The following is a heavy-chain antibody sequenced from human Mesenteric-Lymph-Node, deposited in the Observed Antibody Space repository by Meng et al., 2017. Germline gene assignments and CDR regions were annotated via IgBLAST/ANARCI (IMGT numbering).Heavy chain of an antibody. J-gene: IGHJ4*02. CDR2: IWYDERSE. D-gene: IGHD6-13*01. Sequence: GGSLRLSCAASGFTFTTYGMNWLRQAPGKGLEWVAMIWYDERSESYAASVKGRFTISRDNAKNSAYLQMNSLRADDTAVYYCTREDIPADGPLDYWGQGILVTVSS. V-gene: IGHV3-33*01. CDR1: GFTFTTYG. CDR3: TREDIPADGPLDY.